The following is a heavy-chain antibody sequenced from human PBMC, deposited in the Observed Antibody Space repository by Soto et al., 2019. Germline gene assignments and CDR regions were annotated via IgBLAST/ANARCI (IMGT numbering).Heavy chain of an antibody. CDR1: GYTFTSHG. CDR3: ARMVRGSNIDYHHDMDV. V-gene: IGHV1-18*01. D-gene: IGHD3-10*01. Sequence: QVQLVQSGGEVRKPGASVKVSCKASGYTFTSHGISWVRQAPGQGLEWMGWISAYNGDTNYAQKLQGRVTVTTDRSTRTAYMELRSLRSEDTAVYYCARMVRGSNIDYHHDMDVWGKGTTVTVSS. J-gene: IGHJ6*03. CDR2: ISAYNGDT.